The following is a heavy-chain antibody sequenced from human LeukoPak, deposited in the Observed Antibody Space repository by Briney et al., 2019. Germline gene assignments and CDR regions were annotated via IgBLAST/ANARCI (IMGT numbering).Heavy chain of an antibody. CDR3: AKGGSGWYLYYFDY. J-gene: IGHJ4*02. CDR2: ISGSGGST. Sequence: GGSLRLSCAASGFTFSKFPMGWVRQAPGKGLEWVSAISGSGGSTYYADSVKGRFTISRDNSKNTLYLQMNSLRAEDTAVYYCAKGGSGWYLYYFDYWGQGTLVTVSS. CDR1: GFTFSKFP. D-gene: IGHD6-19*01. V-gene: IGHV3-23*01.